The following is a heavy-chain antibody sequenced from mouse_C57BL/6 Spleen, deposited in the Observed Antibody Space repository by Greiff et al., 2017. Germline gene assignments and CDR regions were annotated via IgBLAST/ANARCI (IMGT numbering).Heavy chain of an antibody. CDR3: ARNDTFDY. Sequence: QVQLQQSGAELVMPGASVKLSCKASGYTFTSYWMHWVKQRPGQGLEWIGEIDPSDSYTNYNQKFKGKSTLTVDKSSSTAYMQLSSLTSEDSAVXYLARNDTFDYWGQGTTVTVSS. CDR1: GYTFTSYW. J-gene: IGHJ2*01. D-gene: IGHD2-3*01. V-gene: IGHV1-69*01. CDR2: IDPSDSYT.